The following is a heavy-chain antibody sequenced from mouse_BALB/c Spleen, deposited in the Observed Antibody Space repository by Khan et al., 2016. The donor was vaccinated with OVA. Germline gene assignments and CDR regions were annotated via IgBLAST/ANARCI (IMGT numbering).Heavy chain of an antibody. Sequence: QVQLQQPGAELAKPGASVKMSSKSSCYTFTTYWMHWVKQRPGQGLEWIGYINPTSGYTDYNEKFKDRATLSADKSSSTAYMQLSSLTSEDSAVYYCTRDRIDYWGQGTTLTVSS. V-gene: IGHV1-7*01. CDR1: CYTFTTYW. CDR3: TRDRIDY. CDR2: INPTSGYT. J-gene: IGHJ2*01.